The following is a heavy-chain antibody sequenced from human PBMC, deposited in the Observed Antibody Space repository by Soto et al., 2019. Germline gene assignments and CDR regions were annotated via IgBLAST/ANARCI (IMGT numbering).Heavy chain of an antibody. D-gene: IGHD6-13*01. CDR3: ARTYSSSWSPFDY. Sequence: PSETLSLTCAVSGGSISSGGYPWSWLRQPPGKGLEWIGYIYHSGSTYYNPSLKSRVTISVDRSKNQFSLKLSSVTAADTAVYYCARTYSSSWSPFDYWGQGTLDPVSS. V-gene: IGHV4-30-2*02. J-gene: IGHJ4*02. CDR1: GGSISSGGYP. CDR2: IYHSGST.